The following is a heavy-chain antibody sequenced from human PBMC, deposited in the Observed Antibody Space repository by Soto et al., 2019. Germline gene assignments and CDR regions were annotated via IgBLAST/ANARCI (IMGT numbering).Heavy chain of an antibody. CDR2: INHSGST. V-gene: IGHV4-34*01. D-gene: IGHD3-10*01. CDR1: GGSFSGYY. Sequence: SETLSLTCAVYGGSFSGYYWSWIRQPPGKGLEWIGEINHSGSTNYNPSLKSRVTISVDTSKNQFSLKLSSVTAADTAVYYCARVKTLKYYYGSGSLWGFDYWGQGTLVTVS. J-gene: IGHJ4*02. CDR3: ARVKTLKYYYGSGSLWGFDY.